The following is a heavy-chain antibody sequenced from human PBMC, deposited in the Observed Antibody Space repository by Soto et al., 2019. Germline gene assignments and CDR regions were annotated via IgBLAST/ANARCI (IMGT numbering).Heavy chain of an antibody. D-gene: IGHD2-2*01. J-gene: IGHJ4*02. CDR1: GFTFSSYA. V-gene: IGHV3-30-3*01. CDR3: ARTGMGAGVVVPAGFDY. CDR2: ISYDGSNK. Sequence: GGSLRLSCAASGFTFSSYAMHWVRQAPGKGLEWVAVISYDGSNKYYADSVKGRFTISRDNSKNTLYLQMNSLRAEDTAVYYCARTGMGAGVVVPAGFDYWGQGTLVTVSS.